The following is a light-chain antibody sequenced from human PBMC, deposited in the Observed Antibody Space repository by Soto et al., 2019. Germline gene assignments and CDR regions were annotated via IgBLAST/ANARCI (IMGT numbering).Light chain of an antibody. J-gene: IGKJ4*01. V-gene: IGKV1-39*01. CDR1: QGISTY. Sequence: DIQMTQSPSSLSASVGDRVTVSCRASQGISTYLNWYQQKPGKAPKLLISAASSLQTWVPSRFSGSESGTDFTLTISSLQPEDFATYSCQQSYSLPLTFXGGTKGDI. CDR2: AAS. CDR3: QQSYSLPLT.